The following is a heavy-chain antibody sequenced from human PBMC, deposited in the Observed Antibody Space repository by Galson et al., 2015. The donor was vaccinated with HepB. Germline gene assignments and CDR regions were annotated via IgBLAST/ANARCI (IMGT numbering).Heavy chain of an antibody. Sequence: LRLSCAASGFTFSSYAMSWVRQAPGKGLEWVSSISDRGGSTYYADSVKGRFTISRDNSKNTLYLQMSSLRVEDTALYYCAKDHSSGWYWYFDLWGRGTLVTVSS. CDR2: ISDRGGST. V-gene: IGHV3-23*01. CDR3: AKDHSSGWYWYFDL. CDR1: GFTFSSYA. J-gene: IGHJ2*01. D-gene: IGHD6-19*01.